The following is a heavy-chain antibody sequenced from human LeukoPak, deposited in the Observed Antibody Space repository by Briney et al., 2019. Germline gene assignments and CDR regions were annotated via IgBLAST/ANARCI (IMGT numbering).Heavy chain of an antibody. CDR2: IYYSGST. CDR1: VGSISSGGYY. V-gene: IGHV4-31*03. CDR3: ARGHTTTNWFDP. D-gene: IGHD1-1*01. J-gene: IGHJ5*02. Sequence: SQTLSLTCTVSVGSISSGGYYWSWIRQHPGKGLEWIGYIYYSGSTYYNPSLKSRVTISVDTSKNQFSLKLSSVTAADTAVYYCARGHTTTNWFDPWGQGTLVTVSS.